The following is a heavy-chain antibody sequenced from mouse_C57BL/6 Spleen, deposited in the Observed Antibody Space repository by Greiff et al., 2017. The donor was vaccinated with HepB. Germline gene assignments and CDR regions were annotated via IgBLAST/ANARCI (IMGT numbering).Heavy chain of an antibody. Sequence: EVKVEESGGGLVKPGGSLKLSCAASGFTFSSYAMSWVRQTPEKRLEWVATISDGGSYTYYPDNVKGRFTISRDNAKNNLYLQMSHLKYEDTAMYDCARDPGTNYFDYWGQGTTLTVSS. J-gene: IGHJ2*01. CDR3: ARDPGTNYFDY. V-gene: IGHV5-4*01. CDR1: GFTFSSYA. CDR2: ISDGGSYT. D-gene: IGHD4-1*01.